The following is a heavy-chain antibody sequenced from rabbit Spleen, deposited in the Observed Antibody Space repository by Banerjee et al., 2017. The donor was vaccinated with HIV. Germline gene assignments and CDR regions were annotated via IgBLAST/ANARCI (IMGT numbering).Heavy chain of an antibody. Sequence: QEQLEESGGGLVKPEGSLTLTCKASGFSFSDRDVMCWVRQAPGKGLEWIACINTATGKSVYASWATGRFTFSRTSSTTVTLQMTSLTAADTATYFCARDSGSSFSSYGMDLWGQGTLVTVS. V-gene: IGHV1S45*01. J-gene: IGHJ6*01. CDR2: INTATGKS. D-gene: IGHD8-1*01. CDR3: ARDSGSSFSSYGMDL. CDR1: GFSFSDRDV.